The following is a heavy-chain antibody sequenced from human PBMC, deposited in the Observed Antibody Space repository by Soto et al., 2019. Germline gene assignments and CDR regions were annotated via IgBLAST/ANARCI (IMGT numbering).Heavy chain of an antibody. V-gene: IGHV4-59*08. D-gene: IGHD6-19*01. CDR1: GGSISSYY. CDR2: IYYSGST. J-gene: IGHJ4*02. CDR3: ARRYSSGFDY. Sequence: QVQLQESGPGLVKPSETLSLTCTVSGGSISSYYWSWIRQPPGKGLEWIGYIYYSGSTNYNPSLXSXVXIXXDTSKTQFSLKLTSVTAADTAVYYCARRYSSGFDYWGQGTLVTVSS.